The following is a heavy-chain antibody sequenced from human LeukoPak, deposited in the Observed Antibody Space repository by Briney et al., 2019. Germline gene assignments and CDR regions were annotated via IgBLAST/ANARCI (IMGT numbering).Heavy chain of an antibody. CDR3: AKGLLWFGELYSGMDV. D-gene: IGHD3-10*01. J-gene: IGHJ6*04. CDR1: GFTFSSHG. CDR2: ISPSGGIT. Sequence: GGTLRLSCGASGFTFSSHGMNWVRQAPGKGLEWVSGISPSGGITYYTDSVKGRFTISRDNSKNTLYLQMNSLRAEDTAAYYCAKGLLWFGELYSGMDVWGKGTTVTVSS. V-gene: IGHV3-23*01.